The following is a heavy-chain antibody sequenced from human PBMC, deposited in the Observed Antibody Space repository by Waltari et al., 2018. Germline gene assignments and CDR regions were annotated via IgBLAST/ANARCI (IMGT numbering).Heavy chain of an antibody. CDR1: GYTFTSSG. CDR3: GKSCSGSYPADY. V-gene: IGHV1-18*01. D-gene: IGHD1-26*01. CDR2: ISPNNGNI. J-gene: IGHJ4*02. Sequence: QVQLVQSGAEVREPGASVKVSCKASGYTFTSSGITWVRQAPGQGLEWMGWISPNNGNIKYGQNFQGRLTMTTDTSTTTAFMELRSLRSDDTAVYYCGKSCSGSYPADYWGQGTLVTVSS.